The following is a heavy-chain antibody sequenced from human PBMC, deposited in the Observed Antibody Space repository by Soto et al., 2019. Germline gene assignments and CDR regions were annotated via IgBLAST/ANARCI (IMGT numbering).Heavy chain of an antibody. Sequence: LRPSCPASGFTFSSYSVNWVRQAPGKGLEWFSSISSSSSYIYYADSVKGRFTISRDNAKNSLYLQMNSLRAEDTAVYYCARDYYDSSGYLAPLDYWGQGTLVTVSS. CDR1: GFTFSSYS. J-gene: IGHJ4*02. V-gene: IGHV3-21*01. CDR3: ARDYYDSSGYLAPLDY. D-gene: IGHD3-22*01. CDR2: ISSSSSYI.